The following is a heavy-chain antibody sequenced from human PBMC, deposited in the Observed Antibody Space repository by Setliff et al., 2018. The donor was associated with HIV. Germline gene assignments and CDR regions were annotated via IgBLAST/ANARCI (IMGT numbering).Heavy chain of an antibody. CDR1: GYTFTSYY. Sequence: ASVKVSCKASGYTFTSYYMHWVRQAPGQGLEWMGIINPSGGSTSYAQKFQGRVTMTRDTSTSTVYMELSNLRSEDTAVYYCARDVTKEMTMFGETIVASRGFFDSWGQGTLVTVSS. CDR3: ARDVTKEMTMFGETIVASRGFFDS. D-gene: IGHD3-16*01. V-gene: IGHV1-46*01. J-gene: IGHJ4*02. CDR2: INPSGGST.